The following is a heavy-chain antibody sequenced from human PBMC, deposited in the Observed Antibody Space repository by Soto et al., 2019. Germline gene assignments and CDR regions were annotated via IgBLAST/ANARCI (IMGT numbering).Heavy chain of an antibody. Sequence: PSETLSLTCTVSGGSISTNNWWNWVRQPPGKGLEWIGEIYHTESTKYSPSLQSRVTISVDKSRNQFSLRLTSDDTAVYFCAREYNWNYQGWTVYWGLGTLVTVSS. J-gene: IGHJ4*02. CDR2: IYHTEST. V-gene: IGHV4-4*02. CDR3: AREYNWNYQGWTVY. CDR1: GGSISTNNW. D-gene: IGHD1-7*01.